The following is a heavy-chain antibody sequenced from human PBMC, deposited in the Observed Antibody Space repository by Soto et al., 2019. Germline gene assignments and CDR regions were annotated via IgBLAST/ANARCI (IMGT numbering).Heavy chain of an antibody. Sequence: PGESLKISCKGSGYSFTSYWIGWVRQMPGKGLEWMGIIYPGDSETRYSPSFQGQVTISADKSISTAYLQWSSLKASDTAMYYCARHSHGAAAGTRPYYYGMDVRGPGTTVTVSS. J-gene: IGHJ6*02. CDR2: IYPGDSET. CDR3: ARHSHGAAAGTRPYYYGMDV. D-gene: IGHD6-13*01. V-gene: IGHV5-51*01. CDR1: GYSFTSYW.